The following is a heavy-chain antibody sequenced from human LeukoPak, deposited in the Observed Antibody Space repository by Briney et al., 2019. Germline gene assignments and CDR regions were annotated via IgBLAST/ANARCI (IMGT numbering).Heavy chain of an antibody. CDR2: IKSDESST. V-gene: IGHV3-74*01. D-gene: IGHD6-25*01. J-gene: IGHJ3*02. CDR1: GFTFSSYW. Sequence: GGSLRLSCAASGFTFSSYWMHWVRQAPGKGLVWVSRIKSDESSTSYADSVKGRFTISRDNAKNTLYLQMNSLRAEDTAVYYCARRSAAKDAFDIWGQGTMVTVSS. CDR3: ARRSAAKDAFDI.